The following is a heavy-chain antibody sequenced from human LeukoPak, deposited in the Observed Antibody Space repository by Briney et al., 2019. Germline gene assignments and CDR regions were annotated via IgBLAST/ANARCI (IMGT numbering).Heavy chain of an antibody. Sequence: GGSLRLSCAASGFTFSSYAMSWARQAPGKGLEWVSAISGSGGSTYYADSVKGRFTISRDNSKNTLYLQMNSLRAEDTAVYYCAKDLDQDSGYYYPDFDYWGQGTLVTVSS. J-gene: IGHJ4*02. CDR3: AKDLDQDSGYYYPDFDY. CDR1: GFTFSSYA. CDR2: ISGSGGST. V-gene: IGHV3-23*01. D-gene: IGHD3-22*01.